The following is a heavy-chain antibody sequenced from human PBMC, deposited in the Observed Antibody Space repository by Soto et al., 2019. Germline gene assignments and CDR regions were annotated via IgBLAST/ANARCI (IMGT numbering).Heavy chain of an antibody. CDR1: GFTSSGYT. CDR2: ITSGSSYI. J-gene: IGHJ4*02. Sequence: GGSLRLSCAASGFTSSGYTMNWVRQAPGKGLEWVSSITSGSSYIYYADSVKGRFTISRDNAKNSLYLQINSLRAEDTAMYYCARSSFDYWGQGTLVTVSS. V-gene: IGHV3-21*01. CDR3: ARSSFDY.